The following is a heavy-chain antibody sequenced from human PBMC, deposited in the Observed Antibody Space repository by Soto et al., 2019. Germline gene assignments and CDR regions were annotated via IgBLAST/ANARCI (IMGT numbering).Heavy chain of an antibody. V-gene: IGHV3-30*18. CDR2: ISYDGSNK. CDR1: GFTFSSYG. J-gene: IGHJ4*02. D-gene: IGHD4-17*01. CDR3: AKDRFFLGDYVSDF. Sequence: GGSLRLSCAASGFTFSSYGMHWVRQAPGKGLEWVAVISYDGSNKYYADSVKGRFTISRDNSKNTLYLQMNSLRAEDTAVYYCAKDRFFLGDYVSDFWGQGTLVIVSS.